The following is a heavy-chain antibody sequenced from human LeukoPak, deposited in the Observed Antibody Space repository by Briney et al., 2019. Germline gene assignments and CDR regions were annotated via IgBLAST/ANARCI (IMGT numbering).Heavy chain of an antibody. J-gene: IGHJ4*02. CDR3: AKDMADIAAAGPFDY. CDR2: ISWNSGSI. CDR1: GFTLDDYA. V-gene: IGHV3-9*01. D-gene: IGHD6-13*01. Sequence: GGSLRLSCAASGFTLDDYAMHWVRQAPGKGLEWVSGISWNSGSIGYADSVKGRFTISRDNAKNSLYLQMNSLRAEDTALYYCAKDMADIAAAGPFDYWGQGTLVTVSS.